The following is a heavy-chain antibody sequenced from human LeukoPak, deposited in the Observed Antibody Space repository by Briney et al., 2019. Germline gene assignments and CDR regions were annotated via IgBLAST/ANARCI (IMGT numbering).Heavy chain of an antibody. CDR3: ARAKVVRAMVSRYFDY. CDR2: ISSSSSYI. Sequence: PGGSLRLSCAASGFTFSSYWMSWVRQAPGKGLEWVSSISSSSSYIYYADSVKGRFTISRDNAKNSLYLQMNSLRAEDTAVYYCARAKVVRAMVSRYFDYWGQGTLVTVSS. V-gene: IGHV3-21*01. J-gene: IGHJ4*02. CDR1: GFTFSSYW. D-gene: IGHD5-18*01.